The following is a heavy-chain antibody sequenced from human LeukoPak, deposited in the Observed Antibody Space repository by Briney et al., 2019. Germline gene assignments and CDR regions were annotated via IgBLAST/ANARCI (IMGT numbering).Heavy chain of an antibody. CDR3: ARGNQGSSKTFDY. V-gene: IGHV4-59*12. D-gene: IGHD6-6*01. Sequence: SETLSLTCTVSGGSISGYYWSWIRQPPGKGLEWIGYIFHSGSTNYNPSLKGRVTMSVDTSKNQFSLKLSSVTAADTAVYYCARGNQGSSKTFDYWGQGTLVTVSS. CDR1: GGSISGYY. CDR2: IFHSGST. J-gene: IGHJ4*02.